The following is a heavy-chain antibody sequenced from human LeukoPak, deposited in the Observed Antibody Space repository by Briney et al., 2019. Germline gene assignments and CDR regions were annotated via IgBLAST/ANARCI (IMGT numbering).Heavy chain of an antibody. D-gene: IGHD3-10*02. J-gene: IGHJ6*02. CDR1: GFTFSSDA. CDR2: ICVSGGST. V-gene: IGHV3-23*01. Sequence: GGSLRLSCVASGFTFSSDAMSGVRQAPGKGLEWVSGICVSGGSTYYADSVKGRFTISRDNSKNTLYVQMNSLRDEDTAVYYCASSETYVFYYYGMDVWGQGTTVTVSS. CDR3: ASSETYVFYYYGMDV.